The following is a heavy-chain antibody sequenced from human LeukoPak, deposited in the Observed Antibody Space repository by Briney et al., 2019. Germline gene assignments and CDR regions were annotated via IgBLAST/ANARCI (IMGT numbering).Heavy chain of an antibody. V-gene: IGHV3-21*01. J-gene: IGHJ3*02. CDR2: ISSSSSNI. D-gene: IGHD1-26*01. Sequence: PGGSLRLSCAASGFTFSSYSMNWVRQAPGKGLEWVSSISSSSSNIYYADSVKGRFTIYRDNAKKSLYLQKNTQRDEDTAVYYCARDLTSSGSHNALDIWRQGTIVTVPS. CDR1: GFTFSSYS. CDR3: ARDLTSSGSHNALDI.